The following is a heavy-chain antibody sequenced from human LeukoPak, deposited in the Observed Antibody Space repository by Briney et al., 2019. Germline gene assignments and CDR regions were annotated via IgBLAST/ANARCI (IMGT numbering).Heavy chain of an antibody. CDR2: IRSKAYGGTT. CDR1: GFTFGDYA. V-gene: IGHV3-49*04. Sequence: GGSLRLSCTASGFTFGDYAMSWVRQAPGKGLEWVGFIRSKAYGGTTEYAASVKGRFTISRDDSKSIAYLQMNSLKTEDTAVYYCTRDLKWELRDFDYWGQGTLVTVSS. CDR3: TRDLKWELRDFDY. J-gene: IGHJ4*02. D-gene: IGHD1-26*01.